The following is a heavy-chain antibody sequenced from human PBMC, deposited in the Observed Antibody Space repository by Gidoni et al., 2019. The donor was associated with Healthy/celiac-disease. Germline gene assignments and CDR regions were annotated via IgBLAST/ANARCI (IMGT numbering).Heavy chain of an antibody. Sequence: QVQLVASGGGVVQPGRSLRLSCAASGFTFSSYGMHWVRQAPGKGLEWVAVISYDGSNKYYADSVKGRFTISRDNSKNTLYLQMNSLRAEDTTVYYCAKGPGFTVPTGYFDYWGQGTLVTVSS. J-gene: IGHJ4*02. CDR1: GFTFSSYG. V-gene: IGHV3-30*18. CDR3: AKGPGFTVPTGYFDY. D-gene: IGHD4-17*01. CDR2: ISYDGSNK.